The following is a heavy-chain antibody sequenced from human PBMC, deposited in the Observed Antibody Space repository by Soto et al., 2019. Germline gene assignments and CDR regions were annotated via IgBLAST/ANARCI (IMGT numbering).Heavy chain of an antibody. D-gene: IGHD2-2*01. CDR1: GYTFTSYA. Sequence: ASVKVSCKASGYTFTSYAMHWVRQAPGQRLEWMGWINAGNGNTKYSQKFQGRVTITRDTSASTAYMELSSLRSEDTAVYYCARVIVVVPAAKEVYYYYGMDVWGQGTTVTVSS. CDR3: ARVIVVVPAAKEVYYYYGMDV. V-gene: IGHV1-3*01. CDR2: INAGNGNT. J-gene: IGHJ6*02.